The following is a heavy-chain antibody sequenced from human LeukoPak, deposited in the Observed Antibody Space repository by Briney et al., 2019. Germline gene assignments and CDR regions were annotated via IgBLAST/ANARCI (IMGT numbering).Heavy chain of an antibody. CDR1: GGSISSDNW. CDR3: ARRNYYDSTGYYNN. J-gene: IGHJ4*02. Sequence: PSGTLSLTCAVSGGSISSDNWWSWVRQPPGKGLEWVGEIHQSGSTNYNPSLKSRVTMTVDKSKSQFSLKLGSVTAADTAVYYCARRNYYDSTGYYNNWGRGTLVTVSS. V-gene: IGHV4-4*02. CDR2: IHQSGST. D-gene: IGHD3-22*01.